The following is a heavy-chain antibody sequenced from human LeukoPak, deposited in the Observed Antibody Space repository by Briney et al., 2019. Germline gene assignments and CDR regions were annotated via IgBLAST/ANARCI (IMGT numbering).Heavy chain of an antibody. CDR1: GGTFSSYA. CDR2: IIPIFGTA. Sequence: SVKVSCKASGGTFSSYAISWARQAPGQGLEWMGGIIPIFGTANYAQKFQGRVTITADESTSTAYMELSSLRSEDTAVYYCARDYDFWSGYYPSSDGYYYYGMDVWGQGTTVTVSS. V-gene: IGHV1-69*13. D-gene: IGHD3-3*01. J-gene: IGHJ6*02. CDR3: ARDYDFWSGYYPSSDGYYYYGMDV.